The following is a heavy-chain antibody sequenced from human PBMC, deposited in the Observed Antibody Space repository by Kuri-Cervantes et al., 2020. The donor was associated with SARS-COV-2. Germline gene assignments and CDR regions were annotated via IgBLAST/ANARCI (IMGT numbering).Heavy chain of an antibody. CDR1: GFTFSSYA. CDR2: ISGSGANT. CDR3: AKDMDIVIVPTVAFDY. V-gene: IGHV3-23*01. D-gene: IGHD2-2*03. J-gene: IGHJ4*02. Sequence: GESLKISCAASGFTFSSYAMSWVRQTPGKGLEWVSSISGSGANTYYADSVGGRFTISRDNSRNTVYLDANSLRADDTAVYFCAKDMDIVIVPTVAFDYWGQGTLVTVSS.